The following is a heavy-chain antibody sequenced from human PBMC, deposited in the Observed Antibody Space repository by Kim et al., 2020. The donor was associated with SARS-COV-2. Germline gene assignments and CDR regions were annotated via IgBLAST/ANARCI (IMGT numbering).Heavy chain of an antibody. D-gene: IGHD5-12*01. Sequence: YYADSVKGRFTISRDNSKNTLYLQMNSLRAEDTAVYYCARARDGYNLFDYWGQGTLVTVSS. V-gene: IGHV3-30*01. CDR3: ARARDGYNLFDY. J-gene: IGHJ4*02.